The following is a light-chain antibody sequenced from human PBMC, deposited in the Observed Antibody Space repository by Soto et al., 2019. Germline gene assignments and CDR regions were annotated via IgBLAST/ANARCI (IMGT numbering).Light chain of an antibody. CDR3: SSYTTSFTMI. J-gene: IGLJ2*01. Sequence: QSVLTQPASVSGSPGQSIAISSTGSSSDIGAYDYVSWYQQHPGKAPKLMVYDVSDRPSGVSDRFSGSKSGKTASLTISGLQADDEAHYYCSSYTTSFTMIFGGGTKLTVL. V-gene: IGLV2-14*03. CDR2: DVS. CDR1: SSDIGAYDY.